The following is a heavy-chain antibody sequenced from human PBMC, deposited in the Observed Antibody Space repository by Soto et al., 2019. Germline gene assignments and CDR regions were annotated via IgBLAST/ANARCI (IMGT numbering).Heavy chain of an antibody. V-gene: IGHV3-30*18. Sequence: GGSLRLSCAASGFTFSSYGMHWVRQAPGKGLEWVAVISYDGSNKYYADSVKGRFTISRDNSKNTLYLQMNSLRAEDTAVYYCAKDHAFVWTWLHSGVPKHYYYYGMDVWGQGTTVTVSS. D-gene: IGHD5-12*01. J-gene: IGHJ6*02. CDR3: AKDHAFVWTWLHSGVPKHYYYYGMDV. CDR2: ISYDGSNK. CDR1: GFTFSSYG.